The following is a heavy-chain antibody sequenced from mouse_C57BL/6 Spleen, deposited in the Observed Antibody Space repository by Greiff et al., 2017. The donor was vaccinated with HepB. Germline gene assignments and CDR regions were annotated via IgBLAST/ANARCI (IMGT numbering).Heavy chain of an antibody. D-gene: IGHD1-1*01. CDR3: ARLFITTVVATGVDV. Sequence: EVQLVESGGGLVKPGGSLKLSCAASGFTFSDYGMHWVRQAPEKGLEWVAYISSGSSTIYYADTVKGRFTISRDNAKNTLFLQMTSLRSEDTAMYYCARLFITTVVATGVDVWGTGTTVTVSS. V-gene: IGHV5-17*01. CDR1: GFTFSDYG. J-gene: IGHJ1*03. CDR2: ISSGSSTI.